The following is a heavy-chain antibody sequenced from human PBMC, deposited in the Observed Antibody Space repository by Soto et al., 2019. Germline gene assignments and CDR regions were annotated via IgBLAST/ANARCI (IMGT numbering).Heavy chain of an antibody. CDR3: ASPGITMTSYGMDV. CDR2: MNPNSGNT. V-gene: IGHV1-8*01. CDR1: GYTFTSYD. J-gene: IGHJ6*02. Sequence: ASVKVSCKASGYTFTSYDINWVRQATGQGLEWMGWMNPNSGNTGYAQKFQGRVTMTRNTSISTAYMELSSLRSEDTAVYYCASPGITMTSYGMDVWGQGTTVTVSS. D-gene: IGHD3-22*01.